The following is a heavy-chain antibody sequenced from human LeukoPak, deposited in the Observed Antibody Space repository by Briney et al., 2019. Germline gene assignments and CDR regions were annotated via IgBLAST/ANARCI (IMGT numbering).Heavy chain of an antibody. CDR2: IISGSTYI. J-gene: IGHJ4*02. CDR1: GFTFSSYV. Sequence: PGGSLRLSCADSGFTFSSYVMNWVRQAPGKGLEWVSSIISGSTYIYYADSVKGRFTISRDNAKNSLYLQMNSLRAEDTAVYYCARLGYCSGGSCSSFDYWGQGTLVTVSS. D-gene: IGHD2-15*01. CDR3: ARLGYCSGGSCSSFDY. V-gene: IGHV3-21*01.